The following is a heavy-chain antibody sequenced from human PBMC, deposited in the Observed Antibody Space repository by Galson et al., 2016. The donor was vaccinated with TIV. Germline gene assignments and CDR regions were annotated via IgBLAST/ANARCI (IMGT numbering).Heavy chain of an antibody. CDR3: ARDFHAVYRSHYDLRSGNPTPFYHYGIDG. Sequence: SLRLSCAASGFTFSTYAIHWVRQAPGKGLEWVAVISHDGSNKYYADSVKGRFTISRDNYKNTLNLQMNSLRGEDTAVYYCARDFHAVYRSHYDLRSGNPTPFYHYGIDGWGQGTPVTVSS. J-gene: IGHJ6*02. D-gene: IGHD3-3*01. CDR2: ISHDGSNK. V-gene: IGHV3-30*01. CDR1: GFTFSTYA.